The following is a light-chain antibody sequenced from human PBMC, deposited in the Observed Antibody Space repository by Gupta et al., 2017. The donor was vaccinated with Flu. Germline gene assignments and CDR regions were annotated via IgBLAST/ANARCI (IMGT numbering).Light chain of an antibody. CDR3: QQYYSSPLT. CDR2: WAS. V-gene: IGKV4-1*01. J-gene: IGKJ4*01. Sequence: DIVMTPSPAFLAGSLGERATINCKSSQSVLYSSNNKNYLAWYQQKPGQPPKLLIYWASTREYGVPDRISGGGSGTDFTLTSSSLQAEDVAVYYCQQYYSSPLTFGGGTKVEIK. CDR1: QSVLYSSNNKNY.